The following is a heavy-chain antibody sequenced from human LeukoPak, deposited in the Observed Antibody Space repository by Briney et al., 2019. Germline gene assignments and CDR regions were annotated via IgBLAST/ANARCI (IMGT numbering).Heavy chain of an antibody. J-gene: IGHJ6*03. CDR3: ARGYSSSYYYYMDV. Sequence: LETLSLTCTVSGGSISSYYWSWIRQPPGKGLEWIGYIYYSGSTNYNPSLKSRVTISVDTSKNQFSLKLSSVTAADTAVYYCARGYSSSYYYYMDVWGKGTTVTVSS. V-gene: IGHV4-59*01. CDR1: GGSISSYY. D-gene: IGHD6-13*01. CDR2: IYYSGST.